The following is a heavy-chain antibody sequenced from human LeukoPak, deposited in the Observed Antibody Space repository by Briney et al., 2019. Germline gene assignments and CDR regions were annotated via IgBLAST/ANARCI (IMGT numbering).Heavy chain of an antibody. CDR3: AREDTYVLTTYYYYGMDV. D-gene: IGHD1-1*01. Sequence: ASVKVSCKASGGTFSSYAISWVRQAPGQGLEWMGGIIPIFGTANYAQKFQGRVTITADESTSTAYMELSSLRSEDTAVYYCAREDTYVLTTYYYYGMDVWGQGTTVTVSS. CDR2: IIPIFGTA. CDR1: GGTFSSYA. J-gene: IGHJ6*02. V-gene: IGHV1-69*13.